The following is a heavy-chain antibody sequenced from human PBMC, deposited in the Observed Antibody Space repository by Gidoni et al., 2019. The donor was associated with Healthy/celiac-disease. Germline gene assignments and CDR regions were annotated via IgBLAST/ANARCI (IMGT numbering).Heavy chain of an antibody. CDR2: IYYSGST. J-gene: IGHJ4*02. D-gene: IGHD2-2*01. V-gene: IGHV4-59*01. CDR3: ARGASCSSTSCYGYFDY. CDR1: GGSISSTY. Sequence: QVQLQESGPGLVKPSETLSLSGTVSGGSISSTYWSWIRQPPGKGLEWIGYIYYSGSTNYNPSLKSRVTISVDTSKNQFSLKLSSVTAADTAVYYCARGASCSSTSCYGYFDYWGQGTLVTVSS.